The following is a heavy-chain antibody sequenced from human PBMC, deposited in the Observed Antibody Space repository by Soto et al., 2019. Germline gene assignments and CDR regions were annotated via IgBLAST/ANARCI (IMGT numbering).Heavy chain of an antibody. Sequence: GGSLRLSCAASGFTFSSYEMNWVRQAPGKGLEWVSYISSSGSTIYYADSVKGRFTISRDNAKNSLYLQMNSLRAEDTAVYYCASYRTYYYDSSGFDEDWGQGTLVTVS. J-gene: IGHJ4*02. CDR1: GFTFSSYE. D-gene: IGHD3-22*01. CDR3: ASYRTYYYDSSGFDED. CDR2: ISSSGSTI. V-gene: IGHV3-48*03.